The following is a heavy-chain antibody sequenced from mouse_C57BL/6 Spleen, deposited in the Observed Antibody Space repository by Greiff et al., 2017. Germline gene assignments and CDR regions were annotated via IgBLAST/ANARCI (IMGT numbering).Heavy chain of an antibody. J-gene: IGHJ3*01. CDR3: ARSNWDVFAY. CDR1: GFTFTDYY. CDR2: IRNKANGYTT. Sequence: DVQLVESGGGLVQPGGSLSLSCAASGFTFTDYYMSWVRQPPGKALEWLGFIRNKANGYTTEYSASVKGRFTISRDNSQSILYLQMNALRAEDSATYYCARSNWDVFAYWGQGTLVTVSA. V-gene: IGHV7-3*01. D-gene: IGHD4-1*01.